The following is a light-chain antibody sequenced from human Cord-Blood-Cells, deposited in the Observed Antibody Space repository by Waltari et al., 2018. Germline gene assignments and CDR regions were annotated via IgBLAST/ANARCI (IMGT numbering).Light chain of an antibody. CDR2: AAS. J-gene: IGKJ4*01. V-gene: IGKV1-39*01. CDR1: QSISSY. CDR3: QQSYSTPLT. Sequence: DIQMTQSPSSLSASVGDRVTITCRASQSISSYLNWYQQKPGKAPKLLISAASSLQSGVPSRFSGSGSGTDFTLTISSLQPEDFATYYGQQSYSTPLTFGGGTKVEIK.